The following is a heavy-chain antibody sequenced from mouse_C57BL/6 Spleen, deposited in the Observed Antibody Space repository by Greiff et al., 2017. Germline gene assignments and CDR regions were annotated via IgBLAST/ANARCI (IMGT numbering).Heavy chain of an antibody. CDR2: FYPGSGSI. D-gene: IGHD2-1*01. Sequence: VQLVESGAELVQPGASVKLSCKASGYTFTEYTIHWVNQRSGQGLEWIGWFYPGSGSIKYNEKFKDKATLTAANSSSTVYMQLSSLTSEASAVSTCERHEDPGNGDYFDYWGQGTTLTVSS. J-gene: IGHJ2*01. CDR1: GYTFTEYT. V-gene: IGHV1-62-2*01. CDR3: ERHEDPGNGDYFDY.